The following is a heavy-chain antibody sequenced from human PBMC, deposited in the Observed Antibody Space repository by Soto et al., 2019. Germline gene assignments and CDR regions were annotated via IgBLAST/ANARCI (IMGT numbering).Heavy chain of an antibody. CDR3: ARSVCGGSCYSDWFDP. Sequence: GASVKVSCKASGGTFSSYAISWVRQAPGQGLEWMGGIIPIFGTANYAQKFQGRVTITADESTSTAYMELSSLRSEDTAVYYCARSVCGGSCYSDWFDPWGQGTLVTVSS. D-gene: IGHD2-15*01. CDR2: IIPIFGTA. J-gene: IGHJ5*02. CDR1: GGTFSSYA. V-gene: IGHV1-69*13.